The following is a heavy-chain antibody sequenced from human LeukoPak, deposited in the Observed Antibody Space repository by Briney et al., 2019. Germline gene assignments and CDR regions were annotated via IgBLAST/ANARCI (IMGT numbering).Heavy chain of an antibody. CDR3: ARGVATYYYDSSGGPLDAFDI. Sequence: SETLSLTCAVYGGSFSGYYWSWIRQPPGKGLEWIGEINHSGSTNYNPSLKSRVTISVDTSKNQFSLKLSSVTAADTAVYYCARGVATYYYDSSGGPLDAFDIWGQGTMVTVSS. D-gene: IGHD3-22*01. CDR2: INHSGST. CDR1: GGSFSGYY. V-gene: IGHV4-34*01. J-gene: IGHJ3*02.